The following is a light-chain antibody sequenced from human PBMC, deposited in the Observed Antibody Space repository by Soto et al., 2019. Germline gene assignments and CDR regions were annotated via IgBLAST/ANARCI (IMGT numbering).Light chain of an antibody. J-gene: IGKJ3*01. CDR1: QDIRNY. V-gene: IGKV1-27*01. CDR2: AAS. Sequence: DIQMTQSPTSLSASVGDRVTITCRARQDIRNYVAWYQQIPGKAPKLLIYAASTLQSGVPSRFSGSGSGTDFTLTIIGLQPEDVATYSCQKYSSVPVFGPGTKVEIK. CDR3: QKYSSVPV.